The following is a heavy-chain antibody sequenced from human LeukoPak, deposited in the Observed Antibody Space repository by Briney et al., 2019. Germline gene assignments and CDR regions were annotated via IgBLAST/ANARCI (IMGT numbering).Heavy chain of an antibody. CDR1: GDTFNNYA. CDR3: ARAPNEVAFDM. CDR2: IIPIFGTA. J-gene: IGHJ3*02. V-gene: IGHV1-69*13. Sequence: EASVKVSCKASGDTFNNYAISWVRQAPGKGLEWMGGIIPIFGTADYAQKFQGRVTITADESTSTAYMELSSLRSEDTAVYYCARAPNEVAFDMWGQGTMVTVS.